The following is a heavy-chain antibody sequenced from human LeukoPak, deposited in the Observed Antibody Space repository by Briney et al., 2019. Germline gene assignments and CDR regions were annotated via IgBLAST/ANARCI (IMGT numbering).Heavy chain of an antibody. J-gene: IGHJ5*02. D-gene: IGHD5-12*01. CDR3: ARGFGGHANWFDP. Sequence: GGSLRLSCAAYGFTCYNEWMRWLRQAPGKGLEWVANLKQDESERYYVDSVKGRFTISRDNPKNSLFLQMNSPRAEDDAVVYCARGFGGHANWFDPWGQGTLVTVSS. V-gene: IGHV3-7*04. CDR1: GFTCYNEW. CDR2: LKQDESER.